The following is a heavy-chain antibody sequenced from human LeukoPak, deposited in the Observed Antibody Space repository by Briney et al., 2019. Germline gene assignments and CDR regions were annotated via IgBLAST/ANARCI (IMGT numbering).Heavy chain of an antibody. Sequence: ASVKVSCKASGSTFTDYYMHGVRQAPGQGLDWMGWINPNSGGTNFAQKFDGRVTMTRETSISTAYMELNRLRSDDTAVYYCARAGLWDYSDSSGYHNGAFDIWGQGTMVTVSS. V-gene: IGHV1-2*02. J-gene: IGHJ3*02. CDR3: ARAGLWDYSDSSGYHNGAFDI. D-gene: IGHD3-22*01. CDR2: INPNSGGT. CDR1: GSTFTDYY.